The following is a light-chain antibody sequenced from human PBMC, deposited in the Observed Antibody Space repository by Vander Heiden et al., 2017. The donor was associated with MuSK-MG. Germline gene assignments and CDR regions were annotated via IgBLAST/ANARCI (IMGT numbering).Light chain of an antibody. CDR3: QQSYSAPA. CDR1: ESISTY. V-gene: IGKV1-39*01. CDR2: GAS. Sequence: DIQMTQSPSSLSASVGDRVTITCRASESISTYLNWYQQTPGKAPKLLIYGASNLHSGVPSRFRGSGSGTDCTLTISGLHPEDSATYYCQQSYSAPAFGQGTKVEIK. J-gene: IGKJ1*01.